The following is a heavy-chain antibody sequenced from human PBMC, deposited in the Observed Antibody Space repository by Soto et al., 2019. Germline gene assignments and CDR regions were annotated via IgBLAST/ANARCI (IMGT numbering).Heavy chain of an antibody. Sequence: SETLSLTCTVSGGSISSGDYYWSWIRQPPGKGLEWIGYIYYSGSTYYNPSLKSRVTISVDTSKNQFSLKLSSVTAADTAVYYCARRALSGPLRYYYGMEVWGQGTTVTVSS. J-gene: IGHJ6*02. CDR1: GGSISSGDYY. V-gene: IGHV4-30-4*01. CDR2: IYYSGST. D-gene: IGHD4-17*01. CDR3: ARRALSGPLRYYYGMEV.